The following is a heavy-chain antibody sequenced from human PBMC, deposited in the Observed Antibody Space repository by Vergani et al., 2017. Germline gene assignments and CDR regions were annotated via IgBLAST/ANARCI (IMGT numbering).Heavy chain of an antibody. CDR2: IWYDGSNK. CDR3: ARRARVTKWEPQKNDAFDI. D-gene: IGHD1-26*01. V-gene: IGHV3-33*01. J-gene: IGHJ3*02. Sequence: VQLVESGGGLVKPGGSLRLSCAASGFTFSSYGMHWVRQAPGKGLEWVAVIWYDGSNKYYADSVKGRFTISRDNSKNTLYLQMNSLRAEDTAVYYCARRARVTKWEPQKNDAFDIWGQGTMVTVSS. CDR1: GFTFSSYG.